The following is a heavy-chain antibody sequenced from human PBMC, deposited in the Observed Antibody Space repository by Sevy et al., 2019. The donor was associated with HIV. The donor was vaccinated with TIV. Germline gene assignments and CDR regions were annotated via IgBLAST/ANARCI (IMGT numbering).Heavy chain of an antibody. D-gene: IGHD3-22*01. J-gene: IGHJ4*02. V-gene: IGHV1-2*02. CDR1: GYTFNNYD. CDR2: VNPLSGAA. Sequence: ASVKVSCKASGYTFNNYDIHWVRQAPGQGLEWMGWVNPLSGAAKSAQKFQDKVTMTRDTSIATAYMELNYLISDDTAVYYCASPLGGVVVTYWGQGTLVTVSS. CDR3: ASPLGGVVVTY.